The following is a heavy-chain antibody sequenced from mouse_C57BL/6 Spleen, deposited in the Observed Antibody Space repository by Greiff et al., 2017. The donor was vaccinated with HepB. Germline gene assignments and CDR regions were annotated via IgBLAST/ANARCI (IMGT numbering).Heavy chain of an antibody. CDR1: GYTFTSYW. Sequence: QVQLQQPGAELVKPGASVKLSCKASGYTFTSYWMHWVKQRPGQGLEWIGMIHPNSGSTNYNEKFKSKATLTVDKSSSPAYMQLRSLTSEDSAVYYCAGDYERGAWFAYWGQGTLVTVSA. D-gene: IGHD2-4*01. CDR2: IHPNSGST. J-gene: IGHJ3*01. CDR3: AGDYERGAWFAY. V-gene: IGHV1-64*01.